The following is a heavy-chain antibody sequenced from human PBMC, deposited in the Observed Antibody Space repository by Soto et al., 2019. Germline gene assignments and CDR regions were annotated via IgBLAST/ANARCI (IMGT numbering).Heavy chain of an antibody. V-gene: IGHV4-30-4*01. CDR1: GGSISSGDYY. CDR3: AGYGSSLASYYYYGMDV. D-gene: IGHD3-10*01. J-gene: IGHJ6*02. Sequence: PSETLSLTCTVSGGSISSGDYYWSWIRQPPGKGLEWIGYIYYSGSTYYNPSLKSRVTISVDTSKDQFSLKLSSVTAADTAVYYCAGYGSSLASYYYYGMDVWGQGNPGHRLL. CDR2: IYYSGST.